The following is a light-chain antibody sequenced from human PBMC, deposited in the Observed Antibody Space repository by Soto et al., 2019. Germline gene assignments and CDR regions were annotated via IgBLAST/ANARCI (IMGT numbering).Light chain of an antibody. CDR1: TGAVTNGHY. Sequence: QAVGTRGPSLTVSPGGTVTLTCGSSTGAVTNGHYPYWFQQKPGQAPRTLIYDTTNRHSWTPARFSGSLLGGKAALTLSGAQPEDEAEYYCLPSYNGPYVFGTGTKVTVL. V-gene: IGLV7-46*01. J-gene: IGLJ1*01. CDR2: DTT. CDR3: LPSYNGPYV.